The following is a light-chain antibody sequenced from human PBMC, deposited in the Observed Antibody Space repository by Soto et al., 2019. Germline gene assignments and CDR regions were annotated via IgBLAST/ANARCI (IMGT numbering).Light chain of an antibody. J-gene: IGKJ5*01. Sequence: IQLTQSPSSLSASVGDRVTITCRASQGINTFLAWYQQKAGKAPKLLIYAASTLQSGVPSRFSGSGSGTDFTLTISSLQPEDFATYYCEQVNSFPITYGQGTRLEIK. CDR3: EQVNSFPIT. CDR1: QGINTF. V-gene: IGKV1-9*01. CDR2: AAS.